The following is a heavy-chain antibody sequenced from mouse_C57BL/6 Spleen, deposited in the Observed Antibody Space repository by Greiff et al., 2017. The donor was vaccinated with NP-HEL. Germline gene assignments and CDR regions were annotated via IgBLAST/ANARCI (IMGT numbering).Heavy chain of an antibody. J-gene: IGHJ1*03. Sequence: EVKLVESGPGLVKPSQSLSLTCSVTGYSITSGYYWNWIRQFPGNKLEWMGYISYDGSNNYNPSLKNRISITRDTSKNQFFLKLNSVTTEDTATYYCARFWDGGYFDVWGTGTTVTVSS. CDR2: ISYDGSN. CDR1: GYSITSGYY. CDR3: ARFWDGGYFDV. D-gene: IGHD4-1*01. V-gene: IGHV3-6*01.